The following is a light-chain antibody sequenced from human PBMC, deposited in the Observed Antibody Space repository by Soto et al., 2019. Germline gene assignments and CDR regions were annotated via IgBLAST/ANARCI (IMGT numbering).Light chain of an antibody. CDR2: DGS. CDR3: QQHYTYCWT. V-gene: IGKV2-28*01. J-gene: IGKJ1*01. CDR1: SSLRHFHGHNY. Sequence: IVMGQCPLSLLVTXGEPASIRFRSSSSLRHFHGHNYVDWYLQKPRXSPQLXXYDGSTLESGGPSRFSGSGSETQFTLTISSRQPEDFATYYGQQHYTYCWTFGQGTKVDIK.